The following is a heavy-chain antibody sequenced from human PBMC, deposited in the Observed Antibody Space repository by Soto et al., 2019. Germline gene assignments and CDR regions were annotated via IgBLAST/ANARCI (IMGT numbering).Heavy chain of an antibody. J-gene: IGHJ4*02. CDR1: GFTFSSYS. V-gene: IGHV3-21*01. CDR3: ARDHRYGSAGSCYPLSGDLDY. D-gene: IGHD2-15*01. Sequence: EVQLLESGGGLVKPGGSLSLSCAASGFTFSSYSMNWVRQAPGKGLEWVSSISSSSSYIYYADSVTGRFTISRDNAKNSLYLQMNSLGAEDTAVYYCARDHRYGSAGSCYPLSGDLDYWGQGTLVTVSS. CDR2: ISSSSSYI.